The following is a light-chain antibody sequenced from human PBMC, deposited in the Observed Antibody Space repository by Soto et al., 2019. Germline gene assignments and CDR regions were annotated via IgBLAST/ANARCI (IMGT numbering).Light chain of an antibody. CDR3: HQISTIPWA. J-gene: IGKJ1*01. CDR1: HSVFDSSYKKNL. CDR2: WAS. Sequence: DIVMTQSPDSLAVSLGERATINCTTTHSVFDSSYKKNLLAWYQQKPGQPPRXIIYWASTRESGVPDRFSGSGSGTDCTLTISSLQAEDVAVYYCHQISTIPWALGQGTKVDIK. V-gene: IGKV4-1*01.